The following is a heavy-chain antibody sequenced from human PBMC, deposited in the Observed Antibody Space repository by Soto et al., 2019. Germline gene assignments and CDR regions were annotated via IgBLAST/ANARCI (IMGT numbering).Heavy chain of an antibody. Sequence: GGSLSLSCAASGFTFSIYSMNWVRQAPGKGLEWISYISSTSSTIYYADSVKGRFTISRDNAKTSLYLQMNSLRAEDTAVYYCATYDGSGSYFPDHYYYGMDVWGQGTTVTVSS. CDR1: GFTFSIYS. CDR3: ATYDGSGSYFPDHYYYGMDV. CDR2: ISSTSSTI. J-gene: IGHJ6*02. D-gene: IGHD3-10*01. V-gene: IGHV3-48*01.